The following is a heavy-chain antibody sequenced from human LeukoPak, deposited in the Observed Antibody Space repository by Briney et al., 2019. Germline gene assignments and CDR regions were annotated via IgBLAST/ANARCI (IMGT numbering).Heavy chain of an antibody. CDR3: ARALMGDAFDI. Sequence: SETLSLTFTVSGGSISSYYWSWIRQPPGKGLEWIGYIYYSGSTNYNPSLKSRVTISVDTSKNQFSLKLSSVTAADTAVYYCARALMGDAFDIWGQGTMVTVSS. CDR1: GGSISSYY. J-gene: IGHJ3*02. CDR2: IYYSGST. V-gene: IGHV4-59*01. D-gene: IGHD5-24*01.